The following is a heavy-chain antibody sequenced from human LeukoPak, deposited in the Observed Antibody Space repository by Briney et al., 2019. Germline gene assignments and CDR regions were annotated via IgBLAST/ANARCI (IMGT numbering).Heavy chain of an antibody. CDR1: GFTFRSYA. Sequence: PGGSLRLSCAASGFTFRSYAMHWVRQAPGKGLEWVAFIQYDGSSKYYADSVKGRFTISRDNSKNTLYLQMNSLRAEDTAVYYCAKEINSVASYYFDYWGQGTLVTVSS. CDR3: AKEINSVASYYFDY. CDR2: IQYDGSSK. J-gene: IGHJ4*02. D-gene: IGHD6-19*01. V-gene: IGHV3-30*02.